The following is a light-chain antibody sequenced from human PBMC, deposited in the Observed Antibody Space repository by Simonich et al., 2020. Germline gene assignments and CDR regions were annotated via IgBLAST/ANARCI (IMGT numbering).Light chain of an antibody. CDR3: QQYDNLPT. Sequence: DIQMTQSPSSLSASLEDRVTNTCQVSQDISNYLNWYQQKPGKAPKLLIYDASNLETRVPSMFSGSGSGTYFTFTISSLQPEDIATYYCQQYDNLPTFGGGTKVEIK. CDR2: DAS. V-gene: IGKV1-33*01. CDR1: QDISNY. J-gene: IGKJ4*01.